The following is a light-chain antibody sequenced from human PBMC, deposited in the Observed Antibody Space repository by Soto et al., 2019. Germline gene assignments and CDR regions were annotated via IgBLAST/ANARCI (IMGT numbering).Light chain of an antibody. J-gene: IGKJ1*01. CDR1: QNVNSW. CDR3: QRYNSNSRT. V-gene: IGKV1-5*01. Sequence: DIQMTQSPSTLSASVGDRVTITCRASQNVNSWVAWYQQKPGKAPKFLIYDASNLESGVPSRFSGRGSGTEFTLTISSLQPDDFATCYCQRYNSNSRTFGQGTRV. CDR2: DAS.